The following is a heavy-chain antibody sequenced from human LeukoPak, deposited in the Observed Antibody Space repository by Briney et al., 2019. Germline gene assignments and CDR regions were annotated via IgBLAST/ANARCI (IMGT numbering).Heavy chain of an antibody. J-gene: IGHJ6*02. CDR3: ARGLRSGIAVAGSGMDV. Sequence: GGSLRLSCAASGFIFSSYDMHWVRQATGKGLEWVSAIGTAGDTYYPGSVKGRFTISRENAKNSLYLQMNSLRAGDTAVYYCARGLRSGIAVAGSGMDVWGQGTTVTVSS. CDR1: GFIFSSYD. CDR2: IGTAGDT. V-gene: IGHV3-13*01. D-gene: IGHD6-19*01.